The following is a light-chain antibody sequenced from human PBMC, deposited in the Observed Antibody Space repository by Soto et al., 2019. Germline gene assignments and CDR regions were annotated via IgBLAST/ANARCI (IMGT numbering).Light chain of an antibody. V-gene: IGLV2-14*01. CDR3: SSYTSSSTLLYV. CDR1: SSDVGGYNY. CDR2: DVS. Sequence: VLTQPASVSGSPGQSITISCTGTSSDVGGYNYVSWYQQHPGKAPKLMIYDVSNRPSGVSNRFSGSKSGNTASLTISGLQAEDEADYYCSSYTSSSTLLYVFGTGTKVTVL. J-gene: IGLJ1*01.